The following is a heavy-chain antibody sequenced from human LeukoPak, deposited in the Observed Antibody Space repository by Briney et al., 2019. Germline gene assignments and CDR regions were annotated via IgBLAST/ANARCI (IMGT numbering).Heavy chain of an antibody. D-gene: IGHD3-22*01. CDR1: GASMKNSF. V-gene: IGHV4-59*01. CDR2: ISDSGNT. J-gene: IGHJ5*02. Sequence: SSETLSLTCSVSGASMKNSFWSWIRQPPGKGLKWIGYISDSGNTNYNPSLKSRVTFSIDTSKGQFYLNLRSVTAADTALYFCARNRFYLTGAYYFDPWGRGTQVTVSS. CDR3: ARNRFYLTGAYYFDP.